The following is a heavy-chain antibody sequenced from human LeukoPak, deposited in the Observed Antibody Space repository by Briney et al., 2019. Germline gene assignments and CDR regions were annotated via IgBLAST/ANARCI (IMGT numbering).Heavy chain of an antibody. CDR1: GFTFSSYA. CDR2: ISSSSSYI. J-gene: IGHJ4*02. CDR3: ARDVLGTLPFDY. Sequence: GGSLRLSCAASGFTFSSYAMSWVRQAPGKGLEWVSSISSSSSYIYYADSVKGRFTISRDDAKNSLYLQMNSLRVEDTAVYYCARDVLGTLPFDYWGQGTLVTVSS. V-gene: IGHV3-21*01. D-gene: IGHD3-3*02.